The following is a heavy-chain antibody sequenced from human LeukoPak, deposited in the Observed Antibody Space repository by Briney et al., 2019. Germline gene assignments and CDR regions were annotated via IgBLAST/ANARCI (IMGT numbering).Heavy chain of an antibody. Sequence: GGSLRLSCTASGFTFSNVWMSWVRQAPGKGLEWVGRIKNKADGGTAEYAAPVKSRFTISRDDSKNTVYLQMNSLETEDTGMYYCSTEGLPGSFDYWGQGTLVTVSS. J-gene: IGHJ4*02. CDR1: GFTFSNVW. CDR2: IKNKADGGTA. D-gene: IGHD4-11*01. CDR3: STEGLPGSFDY. V-gene: IGHV3-15*01.